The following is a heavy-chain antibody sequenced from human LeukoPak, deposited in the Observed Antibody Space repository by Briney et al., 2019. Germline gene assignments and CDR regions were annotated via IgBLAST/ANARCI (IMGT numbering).Heavy chain of an antibody. CDR1: GFTFSSYG. D-gene: IGHD2-21*02. V-gene: IGHV3-30*18. CDR3: AKDLERHIVVVTASAVDY. J-gene: IGHJ4*02. Sequence: GGSLRLSCAASGFTFSSYGMHWVRQAPGKGLEWVAVISYDGSNKYYADSVKGRFTISRDNSKNTLYLQMNSLRAEDTAVYYCAKDLERHIVVVTASAVDYWGQGTLVTVSS. CDR2: ISYDGSNK.